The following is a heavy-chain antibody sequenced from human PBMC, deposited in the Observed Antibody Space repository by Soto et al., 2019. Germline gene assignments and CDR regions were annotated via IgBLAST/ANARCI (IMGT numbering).Heavy chain of an antibody. D-gene: IGHD3-9*01. CDR1: GFTFSSSA. CDR3: AAFDPGPMGFDP. CDR2: IVVGSGNT. V-gene: IGHV1-58*01. Sequence: SVKVSYKASGFTFSSSAVQWVRQARGQRLEWIGKIVVGSGNTNYAQKFQERVTITRDMSTSTAYMELSSLRSEDTAFYYCAAFDPGPMGFDPWGQGTLVTVSS. J-gene: IGHJ5*02.